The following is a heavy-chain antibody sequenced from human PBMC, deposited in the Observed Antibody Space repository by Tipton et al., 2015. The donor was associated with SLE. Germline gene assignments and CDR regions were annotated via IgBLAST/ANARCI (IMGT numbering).Heavy chain of an antibody. D-gene: IGHD1-26*01. CDR2: INTYNGNT. J-gene: IGHJ6*03. CDR1: GYTFTKYG. V-gene: IGHV1-18*01. Sequence: QLVQSGAEVKKTGASVKVSCKTSGYTFTKYGISWIRQAPGQGLEWLGWINTYNGNTNYAQKLQGRVTMTTDTSTSTAYMELRSLRSDDTAVYYCARVGGSYSYYYMDVWGKGTTVTVSS. CDR3: ARVGGSYSYYYMDV.